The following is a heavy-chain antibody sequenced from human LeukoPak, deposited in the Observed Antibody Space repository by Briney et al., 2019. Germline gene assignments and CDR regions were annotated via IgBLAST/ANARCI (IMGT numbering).Heavy chain of an antibody. CDR3: PKDLPSVAYMGGLHQ. V-gene: IGHV3-43*01. CDR2: ISWDGGSI. CDR1: GFMFDQYT. D-gene: IGHD2-2*01. Sequence: GGSLRLSCAASGFMFDQYTMNWVRHVPGRGLEWVSLISWDGGSIYYADYVKGRFTVSRDNSRNSLYLQMNSLTSEDTAMYYCPKDLPSVAYMGGLHQWGQGTLVTASS. J-gene: IGHJ4*02.